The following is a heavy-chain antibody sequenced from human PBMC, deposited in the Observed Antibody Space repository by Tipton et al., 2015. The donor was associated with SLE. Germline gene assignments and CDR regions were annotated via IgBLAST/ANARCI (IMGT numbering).Heavy chain of an antibody. Sequence: TLSLTCTVSGGSISSSSYYWGWIRQPPGKGLEWIGSIYYSGSTYYTPSLKSRLSISVDTPKNQFSLRLNSVTAADTAVFYCARHGWQQLDRDGFDFWGQGTLVTVSS. CDR3: ARHGWQQLDRDGFDF. V-gene: IGHV4-39*01. CDR2: IYYSGST. D-gene: IGHD6-13*01. J-gene: IGHJ4*02. CDR1: GGSISSSSYY.